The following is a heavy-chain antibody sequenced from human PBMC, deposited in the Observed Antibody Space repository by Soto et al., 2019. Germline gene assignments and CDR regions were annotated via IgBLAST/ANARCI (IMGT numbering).Heavy chain of an antibody. CDR2: MNTDIGNT. Sequence: QVQLVQSGAEVKKPGASVKVSCKASGYTFTNYDINWVRQATGQGLEWLGWMNTDIGNTGYTQRFQGRVAMTRDTTIRTAYLELSGLTSEDTAVYYCARALYDNGDYLPPDVWGKGTTVTVSS. J-gene: IGHJ6*04. D-gene: IGHD4-17*01. CDR3: ARALYDNGDYLPPDV. CDR1: GYTFTNYD. V-gene: IGHV1-8*01.